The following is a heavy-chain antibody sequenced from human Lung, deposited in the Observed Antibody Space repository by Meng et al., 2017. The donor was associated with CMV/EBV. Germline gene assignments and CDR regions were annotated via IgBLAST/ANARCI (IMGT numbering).Heavy chain of an antibody. CDR1: GGSISSGGYY. CDR2: IYYSGST. V-gene: IGHV4-31*03. CDR3: ARGGTSTFDP. Sequence: LXXTVSGGSISSGGYYWSWIRQHPGKGLEWIGYIYYSGSTYYNPSLKSRVTISVDTSKNQFSLKLSSVTAADTAVYYCARGGTSTFDPWGQGTLVTVSS. D-gene: IGHD1-1*01. J-gene: IGHJ5*02.